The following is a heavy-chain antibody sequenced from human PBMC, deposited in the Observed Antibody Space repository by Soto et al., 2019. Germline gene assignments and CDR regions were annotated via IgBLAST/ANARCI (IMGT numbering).Heavy chain of an antibody. V-gene: IGHV3-30-3*01. D-gene: IGHD2-2*01. CDR2: ISYDGSNK. CDR1: GFTFSSYA. Sequence: QVQLVESGGGVVQPGRSLRLSCAASGFTFSSYAMHWVRQAPGKGLEWVAVISYDGSNKYYADSVKGRFTLSRDNSKNTLYLQMNSLRAEDTAVYYCARAGQGGLRYQIDYWGQGTLVTVSS. CDR3: ARAGQGGLRYQIDY. J-gene: IGHJ4*02.